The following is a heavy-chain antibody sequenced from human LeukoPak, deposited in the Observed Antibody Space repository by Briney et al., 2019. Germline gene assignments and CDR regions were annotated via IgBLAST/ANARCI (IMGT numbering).Heavy chain of an antibody. CDR1: GFTFSSYE. V-gene: IGHV3-48*03. Sequence: PGGSLRLSCAASGFTFSSYEMNWVRQAPGKGLEWVSYISGSGSTIYYADSVKGRFTISRDNAKNSLYLQMNSLRAEDTAVYYCARDFGSYYGSAFDIWGQGTMVTVSS. CDR3: ARDFGSYYGSAFDI. CDR2: ISGSGSTI. D-gene: IGHD1-26*01. J-gene: IGHJ3*02.